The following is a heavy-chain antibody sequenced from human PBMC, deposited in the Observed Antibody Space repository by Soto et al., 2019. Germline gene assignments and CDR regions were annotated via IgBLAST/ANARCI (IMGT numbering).Heavy chain of an antibody. J-gene: IGHJ4*02. V-gene: IGHV4-39*01. CDR1: GGSISSSSYY. D-gene: IGHD5-12*01. CDR2: IYYSGST. Sequence: SETLSLTCTVSGGSISSSSYYWGWIRQPPGMGLEWIGSIYYSGSTYYNPSLKSRVTISVDTSKNQFSLKLSSVTAADTAVYYCARHSAVGWLQSTFDYWGQGTLVTVSS. CDR3: ARHSAVGWLQSTFDY.